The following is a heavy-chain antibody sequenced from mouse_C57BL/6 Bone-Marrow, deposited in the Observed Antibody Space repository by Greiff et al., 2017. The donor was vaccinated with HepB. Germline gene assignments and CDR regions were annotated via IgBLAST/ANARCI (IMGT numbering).Heavy chain of an antibody. D-gene: IGHD1-1*01. CDR2: ISSGSSTN. CDR1: GFTFSDYG. CDR3: AMATVVATRAWFAY. V-gene: IGHV5-17*01. Sequence: EVKLMESGGGLVKPGGSLKLSCAASGFTFSDYGMHWVRQAPEKGLEWVAYISSGSSTNYYADTVKGRFTISRDNAKKTLFLQMTSLRSEDTAMDYCAMATVVATRAWFAYWGQGTLVTVSA. J-gene: IGHJ3*01.